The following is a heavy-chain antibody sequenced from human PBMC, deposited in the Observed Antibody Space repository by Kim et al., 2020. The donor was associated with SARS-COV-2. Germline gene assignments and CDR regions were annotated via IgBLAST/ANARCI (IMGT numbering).Heavy chain of an antibody. CDR1: GFSFSSYW. J-gene: IGHJ3*02. V-gene: IGHV3-74*01. CDR3: ARGGSYSYEGFDI. D-gene: IGHD1-26*01. Sequence: GGSLRLSCAASGFSFSSYWMHWVRQAPGKGLVWVSRINSDGSSTSYADSVKGRFTISRDNAKKTLYLQMNSLRAEDTAVYYCARGGSYSYEGFDIWGQGTMVTVSS. CDR2: INSDGSST.